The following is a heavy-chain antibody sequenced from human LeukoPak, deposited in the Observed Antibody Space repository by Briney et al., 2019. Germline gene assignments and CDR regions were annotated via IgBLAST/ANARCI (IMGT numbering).Heavy chain of an antibody. D-gene: IGHD3-9*01. V-gene: IGHV3-43D*03. CDR3: AKDMFINRAQNRRYFDWLPAPSKGPFDY. J-gene: IGHJ4*02. CDR2: ISWDGGST. Sequence: PGGSLRLSCAASGFTFDDYAMHWVRQAPGKGLEWVSLISWDGGSTYYADSVKGRFTIPRDNSKNSLYLQMNSLRAEDTALYYCAKDMFINRAQNRRYFDWLPAPSKGPFDYWGQGTLVTVSS. CDR1: GFTFDDYA.